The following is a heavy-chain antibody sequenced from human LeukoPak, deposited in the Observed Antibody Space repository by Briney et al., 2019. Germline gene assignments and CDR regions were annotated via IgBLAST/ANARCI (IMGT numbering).Heavy chain of an antibody. CDR3: ASLSPIAVAPDY. V-gene: IGHV1-8*03. Sequence: ASVKVSCKASGYTFGSDDINWVRQATGQGLEWMGWINPNNGNLGYAQKFQGRVTITRNTPISTAYMELSSLTSEDTAAYYCASLSPIAVAPDYWGQGTLVTVSS. J-gene: IGHJ4*02. CDR2: INPNNGNL. D-gene: IGHD6-19*01. CDR1: GYTFGSDD.